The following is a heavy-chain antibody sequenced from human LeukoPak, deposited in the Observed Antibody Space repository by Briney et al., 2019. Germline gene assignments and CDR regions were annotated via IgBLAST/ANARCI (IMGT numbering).Heavy chain of an antibody. CDR1: GGSFSGYY. J-gene: IGHJ4*02. CDR3: VSGSTFGELFSY. Sequence: SETLSLTCAVYGGSFSGYYWSWIRQPPGKGLEWIGEINHSGSTNYNPSLKSRVTISVDTSKNQFSLKLSSVTAADTAVYYCVSGSTFGELFSYWGQGTLVTVSS. D-gene: IGHD3-10*02. V-gene: IGHV4-34*01. CDR2: INHSGST.